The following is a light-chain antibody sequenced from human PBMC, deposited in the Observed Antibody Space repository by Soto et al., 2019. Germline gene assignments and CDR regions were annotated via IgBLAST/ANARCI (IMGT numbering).Light chain of an antibody. Sequence: QSALTQPASVSGSPGQSITISCTGSSSDVGSYNLVSWYQQHPGKAPKLMIYEVNKRPSGVSNRFSGSKSGNTASLTISWLQAEDEADYYCCSYAGSSTWVFGGGTKLTVL. CDR3: CSYAGSSTWV. CDR1: SSDVGSYNL. V-gene: IGLV2-23*02. J-gene: IGLJ3*02. CDR2: EVN.